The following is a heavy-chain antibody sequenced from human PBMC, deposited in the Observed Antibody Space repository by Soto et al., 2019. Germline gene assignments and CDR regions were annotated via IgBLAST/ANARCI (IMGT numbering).Heavy chain of an antibody. J-gene: IGHJ4*02. D-gene: IGHD2-8*01. Sequence: PGGSLRLSWAASRFTFSNYAMSWVRQAPGKGLEWVSAISGSGDSTYYADSVKGRFTISRDNSKKTLNLQMNSLRAEDTAVYFCARESTPHLGYCTNGICCNDYWGQGNLVTVSS. CDR3: ARESTPHLGYCTNGICCNDY. CDR1: RFTFSNYA. V-gene: IGHV3-23*01. CDR2: ISGSGDST.